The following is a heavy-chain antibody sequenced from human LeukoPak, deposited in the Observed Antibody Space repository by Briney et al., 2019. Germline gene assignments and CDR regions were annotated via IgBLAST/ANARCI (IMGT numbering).Heavy chain of an antibody. V-gene: IGHV1-69*06. J-gene: IGHJ6*03. CDR1: GGTFSSYA. Sequence: ASVKVSCKASGGTFSSYAISWVRQAPGQGLEWMGGIIPIFGTANYAQKFQGRVTITADKSTSTAYMELSSLRSEDTAVYYCARRATIFGVVIGMDVWGKGTTVTVSS. CDR3: ARRATIFGVVIGMDV. CDR2: IIPIFGTA. D-gene: IGHD3-3*01.